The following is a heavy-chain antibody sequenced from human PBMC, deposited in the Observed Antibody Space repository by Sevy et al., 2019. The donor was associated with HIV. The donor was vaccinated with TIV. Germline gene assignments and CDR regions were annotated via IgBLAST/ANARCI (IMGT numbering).Heavy chain of an antibody. D-gene: IGHD2-2*01. CDR2: IGTAGDT. J-gene: IGHJ4*02. CDR1: GFTFSSYD. Sequence: GGSLRLSCAASGFTFSSYDMHWVRQATGKGLEWVSAIGTAGDTYYPGSVKGRFTISRENAKNSLYLQMNSLRAGDTAVYYRARQYCSSTSCSRAFDYWGQGTLVTVSS. CDR3: ARQYCSSTSCSRAFDY. V-gene: IGHV3-13*01.